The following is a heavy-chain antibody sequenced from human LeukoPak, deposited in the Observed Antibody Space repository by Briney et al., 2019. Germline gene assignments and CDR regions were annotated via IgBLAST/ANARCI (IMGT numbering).Heavy chain of an antibody. Sequence: TGGSLRLSDAASGFTFSSYAMHWVRQAPGKGLEWVAVISYDGSNKYYADSVKGRFTISRDNSKNTLYLQMNSLRAEDTAVYYCASSRHQLDYWGQGTLVTVSS. V-gene: IGHV3-30-3*01. CDR3: ASSRHQLDY. J-gene: IGHJ4*02. CDR1: GFTFSSYA. CDR2: ISYDGSNK.